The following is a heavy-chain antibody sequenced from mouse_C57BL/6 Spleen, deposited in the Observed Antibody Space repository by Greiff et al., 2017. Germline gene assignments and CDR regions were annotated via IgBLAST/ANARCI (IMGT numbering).Heavy chain of an antibody. CDR3: ARVTYGYFDY. CDR1: GFTFSDYY. Sequence: EVKVVESEGGLVQPGSSMKLSCTASGFTFSDYYMAWVRQVPETGLEWVAIINYDGSSTYSLDPLKSRFLIMRANAKNILYLQMSSLKSENTATYYCARVTYGYFDYGGQGTTLTVSS. CDR2: INYDGSST. J-gene: IGHJ2*01. V-gene: IGHV5-16*01. D-gene: IGHD1-1*02.